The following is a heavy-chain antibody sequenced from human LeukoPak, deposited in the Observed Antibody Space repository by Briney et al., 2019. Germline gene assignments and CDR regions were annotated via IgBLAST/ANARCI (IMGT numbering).Heavy chain of an antibody. Sequence: SETLSLTCAVSGYSISSGYYWGWIRQPPGKGLEWIGSIYHSGSTYYNPSLKSRVTISVDKSKNQFSLKLSSVTAADTAVYYCARDHPLADYWGQGTLVTVSS. CDR3: ARDHPLADY. CDR1: GYSISSGYY. CDR2: IYHSGST. V-gene: IGHV4-38-2*02. J-gene: IGHJ4*02.